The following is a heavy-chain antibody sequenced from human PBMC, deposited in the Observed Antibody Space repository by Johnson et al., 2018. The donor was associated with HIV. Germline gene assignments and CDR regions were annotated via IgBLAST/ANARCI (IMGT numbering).Heavy chain of an antibody. CDR2: IYGDDKT. V-gene: IGHV3-53*01. D-gene: IGHD3-22*01. CDR1: GFTVSSNY. J-gene: IGHJ3*02. Sequence: VQLVESGGGLIQPGGSLRLSCVASGFTVSSNYMGWVRQAPGKGLEWVSVIYGDDKTYYADSVTGRFTISRDNSKNTLYLQMNSLRAEDTAVYYCAKDLGNYYDSSGYVGAFDIWGQGTMVTVSS. CDR3: AKDLGNYYDSSGYVGAFDI.